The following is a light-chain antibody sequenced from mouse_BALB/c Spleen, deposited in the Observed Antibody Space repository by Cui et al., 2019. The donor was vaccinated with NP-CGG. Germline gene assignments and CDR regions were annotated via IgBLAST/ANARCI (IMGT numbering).Light chain of an antibody. CDR2: GTN. Sequence: QAVVTQASALTTSPGETVTLTCRSSTGAVTTSNYANWVQEKPDHLFTVLIGGTNNRAPAVPSRFSLSLIGDKVALTITGAQTEDEAIYFFALWYSNHWVFGGGTKLTVL. CDR3: ALWYSNHWV. V-gene: IGLV1*01. J-gene: IGLJ1*01. CDR1: TGAVTTSNY.